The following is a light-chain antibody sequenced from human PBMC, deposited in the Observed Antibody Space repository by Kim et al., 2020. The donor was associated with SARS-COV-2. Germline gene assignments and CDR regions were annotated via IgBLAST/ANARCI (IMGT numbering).Light chain of an antibody. J-gene: IGLJ2*01. CDR3: QAWDSSLVV. CDR1: KLGDKY. V-gene: IGLV3-1*01. Sequence: SYELTQPPSVSVSPGQTASITCSGDKLGDKYACWYQQKPGQSPVLVIYQDSKRPSGIPERFSGSNSGNTATLTISGTQAMDKADYYCQAWDSSLVVFGGG. CDR2: QDS.